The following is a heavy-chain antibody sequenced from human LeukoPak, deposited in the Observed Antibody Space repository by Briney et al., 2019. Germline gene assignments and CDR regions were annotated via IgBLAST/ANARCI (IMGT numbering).Heavy chain of an antibody. CDR3: ARARSSDYYDSSGLDY. CDR1: GYTFTSYG. Sequence: ASVKVSCKASGYTFTSYGISWVRQAPGQGLEWMGWISAYNGNTNYAQKLQGRVTIITDTSTSTAYMELRSLRSDDTAVYYCARARSSDYYDSSGLDYWGQGTLVTVSS. CDR2: ISAYNGNT. D-gene: IGHD3-22*01. J-gene: IGHJ4*02. V-gene: IGHV1-18*01.